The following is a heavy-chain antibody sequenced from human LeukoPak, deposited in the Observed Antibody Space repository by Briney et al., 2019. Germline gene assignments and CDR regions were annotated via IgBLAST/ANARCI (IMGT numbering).Heavy chain of an antibody. D-gene: IGHD3-22*01. CDR2: ISPSSSNI. Sequence: GGSLRLSCAASGFTFSKYIMNWVRQAPGKGLEWVSYISPSSSNILYADSVKGRFTISRDNAKNSLYLQMNSLRAQDTAVYYCARTLYYYDSGGYFYWGQGTLVTVSS. V-gene: IGHV3-48*01. J-gene: IGHJ4*02. CDR1: GFTFSKYI. CDR3: ARTLYYYDSGGYFY.